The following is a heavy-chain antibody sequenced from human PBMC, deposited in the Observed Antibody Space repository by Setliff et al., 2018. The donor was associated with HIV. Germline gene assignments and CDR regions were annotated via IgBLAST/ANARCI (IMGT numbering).Heavy chain of an antibody. Sequence: ASVKVSCKASGYTFTSYGINWVRQGTGQGLQWMGWMNPDSGNTGYAQKFQGRVTMTRNTSTSTAYMELSSLRSEDTAVYYCARVPPRWFGQLLYLQAFDYWGQGTLVTVSS. CDR2: MNPDSGNT. CDR1: GYTFTSYG. V-gene: IGHV1-8*02. J-gene: IGHJ4*02. D-gene: IGHD3-10*01. CDR3: ARVPPRWFGQLLYLQAFDY.